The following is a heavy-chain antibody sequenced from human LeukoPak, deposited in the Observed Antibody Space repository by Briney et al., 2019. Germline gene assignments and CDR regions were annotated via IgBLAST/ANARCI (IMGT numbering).Heavy chain of an antibody. CDR2: IYPGDSDI. V-gene: IGHV5-51*01. CDR3: ARHGTPHGYYYYYMDV. J-gene: IGHJ6*03. CDR1: GYSFTSYW. Sequence: GESLQISCKGSGYSFTSYWIGWVRQMPGKGLEWLGIIYPGDSDIRYSPSFQGQVTISADMSISTAYLQWSSLKASDTAMYYCARHGTPHGYYYYYMDVWGTGTTVTVSS. D-gene: IGHD1-7*01.